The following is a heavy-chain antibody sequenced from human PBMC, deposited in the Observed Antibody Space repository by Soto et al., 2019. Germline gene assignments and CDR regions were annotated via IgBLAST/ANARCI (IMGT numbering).Heavy chain of an antibody. CDR1: GGTFSSYS. V-gene: IGHV1-69*01. Sequence: QVQLVQSGAEVKKPGSSVKVSCKASGGTFSSYSINWVRQAPGQGLEWMGEIIPIFGTANYAQKFQSRVMITADEYKSTAYMELSSLRSEDTAVYYCARDGGRHSGGIDYWGQGTLVTVSS. CDR3: ARDGGRHSGGIDY. J-gene: IGHJ4*02. D-gene: IGHD1-26*01. CDR2: IIPIFGTA.